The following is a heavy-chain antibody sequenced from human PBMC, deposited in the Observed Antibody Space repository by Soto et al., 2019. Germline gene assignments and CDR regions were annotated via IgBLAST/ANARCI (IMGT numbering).Heavy chain of an antibody. CDR2: ISGSGGTT. Sequence: PGGSLRLSCAASGFTFSTFAMSWVRQAPGKGMEWVSAISGSGGTTYNADSVKGRFTISRDNSKNTLYLQMNSLRAEDTAVYFCAKDVYRYSSSSPEDVWGQGTTVTVSS. D-gene: IGHD6-6*01. V-gene: IGHV3-23*01. CDR1: GFTFSTFA. J-gene: IGHJ6*02. CDR3: AKDVYRYSSSSPEDV.